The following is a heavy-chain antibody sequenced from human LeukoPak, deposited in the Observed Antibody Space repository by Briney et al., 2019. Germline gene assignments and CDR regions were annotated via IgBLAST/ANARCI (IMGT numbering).Heavy chain of an antibody. D-gene: IGHD3-10*01. V-gene: IGHV4-30-2*01. Sequence: SETLSLTCTVSGGSISSGGYYWSWTRQPPGKGLEWIGYIYHSGSTYYNPSLKSRVTISVDRSKNQFSLKLSSVTAADTAVYYCAFPAYGTLDAFDIWGQGTMVTVSS. CDR2: IYHSGST. CDR3: AFPAYGTLDAFDI. CDR1: GGSISSGGYY. J-gene: IGHJ3*02.